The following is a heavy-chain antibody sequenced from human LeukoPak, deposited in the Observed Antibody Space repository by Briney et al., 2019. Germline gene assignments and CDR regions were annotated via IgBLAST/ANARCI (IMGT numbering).Heavy chain of an antibody. D-gene: IGHD3-22*01. CDR1: GVSISSGDYY. CDR2: TYYSGST. J-gene: IGHJ5*02. CDR3: ARPYYYDSRIDP. V-gene: IGHV4-30-4*01. Sequence: SETLSLTCTVSGVSISSGDYYWSWIRQPPGRGLEWIGYTYYSGSTYYNPSLKSRVTISVDTSKNQFSLKLSSVTAADTAVYYCARPYYYDSRIDPWGQGTRVTVSS.